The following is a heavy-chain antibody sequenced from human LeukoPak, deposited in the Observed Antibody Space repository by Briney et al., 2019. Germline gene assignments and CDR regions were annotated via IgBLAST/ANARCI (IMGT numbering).Heavy chain of an antibody. D-gene: IGHD3-10*01. CDR1: GFIFDDHG. V-gene: IGHV3-74*01. CDR3: ARDSGVLRGYFDY. CDR2: ISSDASIT. Sequence: GGSLRLSCAASGFIFDDHGMHWVRQDPGKGLVWVSRISSDASITSYADPVKGRFTISRDNAKNTLYLQMNSLRAEDTAVYYCARDSGVLRGYFDYWGQGTLVTVSS. J-gene: IGHJ4*02.